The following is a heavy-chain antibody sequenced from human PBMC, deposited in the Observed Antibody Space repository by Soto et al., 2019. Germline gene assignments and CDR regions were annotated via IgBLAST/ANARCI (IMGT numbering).Heavy chain of an antibody. CDR2: INPNSGGT. CDR1: GYTFTGYY. V-gene: IGHV1-2*02. CDR3: ARVLRFLEWLPAGY. D-gene: IGHD3-3*01. J-gene: IGHJ4*02. Sequence: EASVKVSCKASGYTFTGYYMHWVRQAPGQGLEWMGWINPNSGGTNYAQKFQGRVTMTRDTSISTAYMELSRLRSDDTAVYYCARVLRFLEWLPAGYWGQGTLVTVSS.